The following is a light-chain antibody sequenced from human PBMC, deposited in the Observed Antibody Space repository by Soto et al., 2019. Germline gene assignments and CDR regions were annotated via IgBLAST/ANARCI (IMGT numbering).Light chain of an antibody. V-gene: IGLV1-44*01. CDR1: SSNIGINR. Sequence: QSVLTRPPSASGTPGQRVTISCSGSSSNIGINRVNWYQQFPGSAPQLVMYDNDQRPSGVPERFSGSKSGISASLAISGLQSEDEADYSCAAWDDSLNGLVFGTGTKVTVL. CDR3: AAWDDSLNGLV. J-gene: IGLJ1*01. CDR2: DND.